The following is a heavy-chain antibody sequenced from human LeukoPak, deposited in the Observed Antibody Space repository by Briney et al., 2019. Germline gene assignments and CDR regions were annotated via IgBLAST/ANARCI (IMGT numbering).Heavy chain of an antibody. Sequence: SETLSPTCTVSGDSISSSSYYWGWIRQPPGKGLEWIGSIYYNANTYYNPSLKSRVTISVDTSKNQFFLKLSSVTAADTAVYYCARHWFCSSTNCHYYGMDVWGQGTTVTVSS. CDR3: ARHWFCSSTNCHYYGMDV. J-gene: IGHJ6*02. V-gene: IGHV4-39*01. D-gene: IGHD2-2*01. CDR2: IYYNANT. CDR1: GDSISSSSYY.